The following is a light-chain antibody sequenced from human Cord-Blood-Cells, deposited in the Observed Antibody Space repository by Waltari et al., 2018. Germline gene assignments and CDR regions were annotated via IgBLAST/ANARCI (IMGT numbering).Light chain of an antibody. CDR2: DAS. CDR3: QQRSNWPPLT. V-gene: IGKV3-11*01. Sequence: EIVLTQSPATLSLSPGERATLSCRASQSVSSYLAWYQQKPGQASRLLNYDASNRATGIPARFSGRGSGTDFTLTISSLEPEDFAVYYCQQRSNWPPLTFGGGTKVEIK. CDR1: QSVSSY. J-gene: IGKJ4*01.